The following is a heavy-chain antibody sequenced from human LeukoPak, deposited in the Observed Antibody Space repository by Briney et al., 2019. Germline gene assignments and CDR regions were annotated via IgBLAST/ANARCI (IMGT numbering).Heavy chain of an antibody. CDR3: ARILRYDYVWGSFRYPFDY. D-gene: IGHD3-16*02. CDR2: IYHSGGT. Sequence: SGTLSLTCAVSGGSISSSNWWSWVRQPPGKGLEWIGSIYHSGGTYFNPSLKSRITISIDTSKNQFSLKLSSVTAADTAVYYCARILRYDYVWGSFRYPFDYWGQGTLVTVSS. CDR1: GGSISSSNW. V-gene: IGHV4-4*02. J-gene: IGHJ4*02.